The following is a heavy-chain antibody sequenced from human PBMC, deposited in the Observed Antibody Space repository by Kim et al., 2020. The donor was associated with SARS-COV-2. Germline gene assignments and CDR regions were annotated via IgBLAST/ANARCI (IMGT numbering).Heavy chain of an antibody. CDR3: ARDPTYQDYYGDWYYYGMDV. Sequence: RFTISRDNAKNTLYLQMNSLRAEDTAVYYCARDPTYQDYYGDWYYYGMDVWGQGTTVTVSS. J-gene: IGHJ6*02. V-gene: IGHV3-74*01. D-gene: IGHD3-10*01.